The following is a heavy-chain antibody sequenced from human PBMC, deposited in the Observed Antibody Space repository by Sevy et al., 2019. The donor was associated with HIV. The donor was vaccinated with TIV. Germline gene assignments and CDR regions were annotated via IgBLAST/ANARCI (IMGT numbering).Heavy chain of an antibody. D-gene: IGHD3-22*01. V-gene: IGHV3-21*01. CDR1: GFTFSSYS. CDR3: ARVPYYYDSKFDY. J-gene: IGHJ4*02. CDR2: ISSSSSYI. Sequence: GGSLRLSCAASGFTFSSYSMNWVHQAPGKGLEWVSSISSSSSYIYYADSVKGRFTISRDNAKNSLYLQMNSLRAEETAVYYCARVPYYYDSKFDYWGQGTLVTVSS.